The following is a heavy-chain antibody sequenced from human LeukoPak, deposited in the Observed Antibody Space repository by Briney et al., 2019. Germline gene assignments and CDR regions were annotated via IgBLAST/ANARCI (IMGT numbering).Heavy chain of an antibody. CDR1: GFTFSSYA. CDR3: ARDRGIVAAGLDY. Sequence: GGSLRLSCAGSGFTFSSYAMHWVRQAPGKGLEWVAVIPYDGIKKYYGDSVKGRFTISRDNSKNTLYLQMNSLRAEDTAVYYCARDRGIVAAGLDYWGQGTLVNVSS. J-gene: IGHJ4*02. D-gene: IGHD6-13*01. CDR2: IPYDGIKK. V-gene: IGHV3-30*04.